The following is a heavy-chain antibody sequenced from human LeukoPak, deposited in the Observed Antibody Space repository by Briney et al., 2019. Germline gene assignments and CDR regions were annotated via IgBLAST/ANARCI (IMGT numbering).Heavy chain of an antibody. CDR3: ARERPPQSSCPCAFDI. J-gene: IGHJ3*02. CDR1: GGTFSSYA. Sequence: GASVKVSCKASGGTFSSYAISWVRQAPGQGLEWMGGIIPIFGTANYAQKFQGRVTITADESTGTAYMELSSLRSEDTAVYYCARERPPQSSCPCAFDIWGQGTMVTVSS. V-gene: IGHV1-69*13. CDR2: IIPIFGTA.